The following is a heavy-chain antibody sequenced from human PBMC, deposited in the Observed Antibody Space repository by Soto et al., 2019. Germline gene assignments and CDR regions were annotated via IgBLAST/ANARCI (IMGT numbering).Heavy chain of an antibody. Sequence: EVQLVESGGGLVQPGGSLRLSCGASGFTFSNYWMHWVRQAPGEGLVWVSRISGDGRFTRFADSVKGRFTISRDNAKNTWHLQMNVIRVENPSVYYCARGGGVWGNLHYWAQGALVAASS. J-gene: IGHJ4*02. V-gene: IGHV3-74*01. CDR1: GFTFSNYW. D-gene: IGHD2-21*01. CDR3: ARGGGVWGNLHY. CDR2: ISGDGRFT.